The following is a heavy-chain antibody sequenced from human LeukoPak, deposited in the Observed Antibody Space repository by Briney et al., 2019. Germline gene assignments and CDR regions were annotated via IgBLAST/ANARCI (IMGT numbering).Heavy chain of an antibody. J-gene: IGHJ2*01. CDR1: GGSISSGGYY. CDR3: AREAEYYYDSSGYNWYFDL. CDR2: IYYSGST. D-gene: IGHD3-22*01. Sequence: SETLSLTCTVSGGSISSGGYYWSWIRQHPGKGLEWIGFIYYSGSTYYNPSLKSRVTISVDTSKSQFSLKLSSVTAADTAVYYCAREAEYYYDSSGYNWYFDLWGRGTLVTVSS. V-gene: IGHV4-31*03.